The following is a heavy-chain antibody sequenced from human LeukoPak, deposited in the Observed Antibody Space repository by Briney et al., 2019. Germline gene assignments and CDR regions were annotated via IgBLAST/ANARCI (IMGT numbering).Heavy chain of an antibody. CDR2: IYYSGST. Sequence: SETLSLTCSVSGGSISSYYWIWIRQPPGKGLEWIGSIYYSGSTYYNPSLKSRVTISVDTSKNQFSLKLSSVTAADTAVYYCARGAFGGIKDGMDVWGQGTTVTVSS. CDR3: ARGAFGGIKDGMDV. J-gene: IGHJ6*02. V-gene: IGHV4-59*12. D-gene: IGHD3-16*01. CDR1: GGSISSYY.